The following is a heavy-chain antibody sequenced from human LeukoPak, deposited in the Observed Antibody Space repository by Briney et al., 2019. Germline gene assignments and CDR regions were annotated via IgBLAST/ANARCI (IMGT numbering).Heavy chain of an antibody. Sequence: ASVKVSCKASGYTFTSYYMHWVRQAPGQGLEWMGIINPSGGSTSYAQKFQDRVTITADESTSTAYLELSSLRSEDTALYYCARVGSYCSGTNCYTPRAEFFQHWGQGTLVTVSS. D-gene: IGHD2-2*02. CDR3: ARVGSYCSGTNCYTPRAEFFQH. V-gene: IGHV1-46*01. CDR1: GYTFTSYY. J-gene: IGHJ1*01. CDR2: INPSGGST.